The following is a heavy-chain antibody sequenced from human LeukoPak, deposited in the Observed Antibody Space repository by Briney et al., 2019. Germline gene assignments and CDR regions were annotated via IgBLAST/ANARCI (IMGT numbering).Heavy chain of an antibody. CDR1: GYSFTTYW. D-gene: IGHD3-16*01. Sequence: GESLKISCKASGYSFTTYWIGWVRQMPGKGLEWMGIIYPGDSDTKYSPSFQGQVTISADKSISTAYLQWSSLKASDTAMYYCVRHLSAMITSRISYYFYYYMDVWGKGTTVTVSS. V-gene: IGHV5-51*01. CDR3: VRHLSAMITSRISYYFYYYMDV. CDR2: IYPGDSDT. J-gene: IGHJ6*03.